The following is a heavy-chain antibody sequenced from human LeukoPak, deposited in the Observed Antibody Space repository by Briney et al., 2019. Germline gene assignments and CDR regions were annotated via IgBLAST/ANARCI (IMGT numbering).Heavy chain of an antibody. CDR2: IYHSGTT. D-gene: IGHD3-22*01. J-gene: IGHJ4*02. Sequence: SETLSLTRTVSGGSLSINGSCWSWIRQPPGKGLEWMGYIYHSGTTVYKPSLKSRVTMSVDTSKNHVSLRLNSVTAADTAVYYCARALRYDTRGFDYWGQGILVTVSS. CDR3: ARALRYDTRGFDY. V-gene: IGHV4-30-2*01. CDR1: GGSLSINGSC.